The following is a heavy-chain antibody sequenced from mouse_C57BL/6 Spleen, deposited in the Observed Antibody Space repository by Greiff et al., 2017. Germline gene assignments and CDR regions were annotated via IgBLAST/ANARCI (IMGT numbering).Heavy chain of an antibody. CDR2: INPSSGYT. CDR1: GYTFTSYT. V-gene: IGHV1-4*01. D-gene: IGHD1-1*01. Sequence: VQLQQSGAELARPGASVKMSCKASGYTFTSYTMHWVKQRPGQGLEWIGYINPSSGYTKYNQKFKDKATLTADKSSCTAYMQLSSLTSEDSAVYYCASPTGVATEGYAMDYWGQGTSVTVSS. CDR3: ASPTGVATEGYAMDY. J-gene: IGHJ4*01.